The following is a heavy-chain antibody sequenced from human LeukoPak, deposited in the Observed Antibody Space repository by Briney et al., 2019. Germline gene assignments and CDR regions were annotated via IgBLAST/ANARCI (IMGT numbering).Heavy chain of an antibody. CDR3: ARDGGYCSSTNCHLDY. CDR1: GFTFSSYS. J-gene: IGHJ4*02. Sequence: GGSLRLSCAASGFTFSSYSMNWVRQAPGKGLEWASYISSSSSTIYYADSVKGRFIISRDNAKKSLYLHMNSLRDEDTAVYYCARDGGYCSSTNCHLDYWGQGTLVTVSS. D-gene: IGHD2-2*01. CDR2: ISSSSSTI. V-gene: IGHV3-48*02.